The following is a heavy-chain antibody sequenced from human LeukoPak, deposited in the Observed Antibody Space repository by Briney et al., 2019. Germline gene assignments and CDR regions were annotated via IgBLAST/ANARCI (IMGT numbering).Heavy chain of an antibody. CDR1: GFTFDDYA. CDR3: ARYDFWSGHYYFDY. CDR2: ISWNSGSI. D-gene: IGHD3-3*01. Sequence: GGSLRLSCAASGFTFDDYAIHWVRQAPGKGLEWVSGISWNSGSIGYADSVKGRFTISRDNAKNSLYLQMNSLRAEDTAVYYCARYDFWSGHYYFDYWGQGTLVAVSS. V-gene: IGHV3-9*01. J-gene: IGHJ4*02.